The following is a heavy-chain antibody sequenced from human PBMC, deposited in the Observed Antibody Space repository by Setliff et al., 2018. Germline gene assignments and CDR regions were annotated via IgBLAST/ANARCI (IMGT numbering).Heavy chain of an antibody. Sequence: SETLSLTCAVSVYSISRDCHWGWIRQPPGKGLEWIGSLYYSGTTYCNPSLNSRVTISMDTSTNQFSLKLSSVTAADTAVYYCARLKTAMVDFWGQGTLVTVPQ. CDR1: VYSISRDCH. D-gene: IGHD5-18*01. CDR3: ARLKTAMVDF. J-gene: IGHJ4*02. V-gene: IGHV4-38-2*01. CDR2: LYYSGTT.